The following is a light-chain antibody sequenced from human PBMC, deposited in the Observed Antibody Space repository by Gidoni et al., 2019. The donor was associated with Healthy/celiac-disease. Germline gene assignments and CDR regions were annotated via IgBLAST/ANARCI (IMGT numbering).Light chain of an antibody. V-gene: IGKV3-11*01. CDR2: DAS. Sequence: EIVLTQSLATLPLAPGERATFSCRASQSVSSYLAWYQQKPGQAPRLLIYDASNRATGIPARFSGSGSGTDFTLTISSLEPEDFAVYYCQQRSNWPPMYTFGQGTKLEIK. CDR3: QQRSNWPPMYT. J-gene: IGKJ2*01. CDR1: QSVSSY.